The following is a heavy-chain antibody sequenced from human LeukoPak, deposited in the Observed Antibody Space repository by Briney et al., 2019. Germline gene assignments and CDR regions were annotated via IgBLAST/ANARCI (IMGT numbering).Heavy chain of an antibody. V-gene: IGHV3-11*04. CDR1: GFTFSDYY. J-gene: IGHJ3*02. CDR2: ISSSGSTI. Sequence: GGSLRLSCAASGFTFSDYYMSWIRQAPGKGLEWVSYISSSGSTIYYADSVKGRFTISRDNAKNSLYLQMNSLRAEDTAVYYCARDDYVWGSYRYTIANAFDIWGQETMVTVSS. CDR3: ARDDYVWGSYRYTIANAFDI. D-gene: IGHD3-16*02.